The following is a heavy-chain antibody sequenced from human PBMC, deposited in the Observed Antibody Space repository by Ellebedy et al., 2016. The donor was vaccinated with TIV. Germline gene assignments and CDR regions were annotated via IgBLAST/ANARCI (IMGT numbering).Heavy chain of an antibody. CDR3: TRGTAYYHRYFDD. D-gene: IGHD3-10*01. CDR1: GGTFNSHA. J-gene: IGHJ4*02. Sequence: SVKVSCKASGGTFNSHAISWVRQAPGQGLEWMGGITGMFRTVTYAQNFQGRVTITADEFMSTAYMELSSLRSEDTAVYYCTRGTAYYHRYFDDWGQGTLVTVSS. V-gene: IGHV1-69*13. CDR2: ITGMFRTV.